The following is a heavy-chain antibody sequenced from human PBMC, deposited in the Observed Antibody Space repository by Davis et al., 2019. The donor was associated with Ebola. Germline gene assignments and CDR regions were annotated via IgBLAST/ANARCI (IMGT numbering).Heavy chain of an antibody. Sequence: SETLSLTCTVSGGSISSGGYYWSWIRQPPGKGLEWIGEINHSGSTNYNPSLKSRVTISVDTSKNQFSLKLSSVTAADTAVYFCARGYDFYGYYYDMDVWGQGTTVTVSS. CDR2: INHSGST. CDR1: GGSISSGGYY. CDR3: ARGYDFYGYYYDMDV. D-gene: IGHD3-3*01. V-gene: IGHV4-39*07. J-gene: IGHJ6*02.